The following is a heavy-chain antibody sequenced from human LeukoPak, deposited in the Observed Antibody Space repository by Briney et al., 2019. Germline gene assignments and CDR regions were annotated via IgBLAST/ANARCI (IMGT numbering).Heavy chain of an antibody. CDR2: INPSGGST. D-gene: IGHD2-2*01. V-gene: IGHV1-46*01. Sequence: ASVKVSCKASGYTFTSYYMHWVRQAPGQGLEWMGIINPSGGSTSYAQKFQGRVTMTRDTSTSTVYMELSSLRSEDTAVYYCARDLGYCSSTSCFKYYYYYGMDVWGQGTTVTVSS. J-gene: IGHJ6*02. CDR1: GYTFTSYY. CDR3: ARDLGYCSSTSCFKYYYYYGMDV.